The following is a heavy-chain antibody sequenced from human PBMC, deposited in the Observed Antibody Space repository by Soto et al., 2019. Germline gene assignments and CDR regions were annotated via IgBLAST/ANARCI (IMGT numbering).Heavy chain of an antibody. CDR2: IWYDGSAK. D-gene: IGHD6-25*01. CDR3: ARDRNGYKSGPLDY. Sequence: QVQLVESGGGVVQPGRSLRLSCAASGFTFSSYGIHWVRQAPGKGLEWVAVIWYDGSAKYYGDSVKDRFTISRDNSKNTLYLQMISLRAEDTAVYYCARDRNGYKSGPLDYWGQGNLVTVSS. V-gene: IGHV3-33*01. J-gene: IGHJ4*02. CDR1: GFTFSSYG.